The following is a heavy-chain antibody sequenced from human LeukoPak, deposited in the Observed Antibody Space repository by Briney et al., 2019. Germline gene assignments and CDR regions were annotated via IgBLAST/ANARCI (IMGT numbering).Heavy chain of an antibody. D-gene: IGHD2-2*01. CDR3: ARDLGYCPTTGCYQSRFDP. CDR1: GGSISSYF. CDR2: IYSSGST. Sequence: PSETLSLTCTVSGGSISSYFWTWIRQPAGKGLEWIGRIYSSGSTNYNPSLKSRVTMSVDTSKNQCSLKLSSMIAADTAVYYCARDLGYCPTTGCYQSRFDPWGQGTLVTVSS. J-gene: IGHJ5*02. V-gene: IGHV4-4*07.